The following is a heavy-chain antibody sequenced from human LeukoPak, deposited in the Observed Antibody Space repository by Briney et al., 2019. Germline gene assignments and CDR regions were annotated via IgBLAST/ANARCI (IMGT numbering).Heavy chain of an antibody. D-gene: IGHD1-26*01. J-gene: IGHJ4*02. Sequence: PGGSLRLSCEASGFTFSSYAMSWVRQAPGKGLEWVSVISGSGGSTHYADSVKGRFTISRDNSKNTLYLQMNSLRAEDTAVYYCAKEKNIVGATDYWGQGTLVTVSS. CDR1: GFTFSSYA. CDR2: ISGSGGST. CDR3: AKEKNIVGATDY. V-gene: IGHV3-23*01.